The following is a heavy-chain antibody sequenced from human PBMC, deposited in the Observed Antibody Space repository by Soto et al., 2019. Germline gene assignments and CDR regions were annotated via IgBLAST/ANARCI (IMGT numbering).Heavy chain of an antibody. D-gene: IGHD3-22*01. Sequence: GGSLRLSCAASGFTFSSYGIHWVRQAPGKGLEWVALISYDGSNKYYADSVKGRFTISRDNSKNTLYLQMNSLRAEDTAMYYCAKDAPYYYDSSGYYGPFDYWGQGTLVTVSS. V-gene: IGHV3-30*18. CDR3: AKDAPYYYDSSGYYGPFDY. CDR2: ISYDGSNK. CDR1: GFTFSSYG. J-gene: IGHJ4*02.